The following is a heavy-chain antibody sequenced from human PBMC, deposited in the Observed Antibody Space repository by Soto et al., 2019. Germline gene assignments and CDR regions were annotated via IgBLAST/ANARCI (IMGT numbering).Heavy chain of an antibody. CDR2: IYSGGST. D-gene: IGHD4-17*01. CDR3: ARFNGDYGWYFDL. J-gene: IGHJ2*01. V-gene: IGHV3-66*01. CDR1: GFTVSSNY. Sequence: EVPLVESGGGLVQPGGSLRLSCAASGFTVSSNYMSWVRQAPGKGLEWVSVIYSGGSTYYADSVKGRFTISRDNSKNTLYLQMNSLRAEDTAVYYCARFNGDYGWYFDLWGRGTLVTVSS.